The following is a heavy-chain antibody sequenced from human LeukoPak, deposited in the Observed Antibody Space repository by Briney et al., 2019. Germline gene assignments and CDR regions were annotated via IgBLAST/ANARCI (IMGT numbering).Heavy chain of an antibody. J-gene: IGHJ3*02. CDR2: ISAYNGNT. Sequence: ASVKVSCKASGYTFTSYGISWVRQAPGQGLEWMGWISAYNGNTNYAQKLQGRVTMTTDTSTSTAYMELRSLRSDDTTVYYCARVDLLNDAFDIWGQGTMVTVSS. CDR1: GYTFTSYG. CDR3: ARVDLLNDAFDI. V-gene: IGHV1-18*01.